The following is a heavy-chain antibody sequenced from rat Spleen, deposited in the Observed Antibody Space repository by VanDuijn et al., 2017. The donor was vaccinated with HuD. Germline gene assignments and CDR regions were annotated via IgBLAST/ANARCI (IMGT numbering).Heavy chain of an antibody. J-gene: IGHJ3*01. V-gene: IGHV5S13*01. CDR3: VRQDTSGYSNWFTY. D-gene: IGHD4-3*01. CDR2: ISPGGGNT. CDR1: GFTFSDYG. Sequence: EVQLVESDGGLVQPGRSLKLSCAASGFTFSDYGVAWVRQAPTTGLEWVASISPGGGNTYYRDSVKGRFTVSRDNAKSTLYLQMDSLRSEDTATFYCVRQDTSGYSNWFTYWGQGTLVTVSS.